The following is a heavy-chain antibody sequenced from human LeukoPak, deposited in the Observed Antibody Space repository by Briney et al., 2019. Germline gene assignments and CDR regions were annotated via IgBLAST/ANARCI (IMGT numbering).Heavy chain of an antibody. CDR3: ARGGGELLDDAFDI. D-gene: IGHD1-26*01. J-gene: IGHJ3*02. Sequence: PSETLSLTCTVSGASFSSRSYYWGWIRQPPGKGLEWIGSIYSSENTYYSPSLKSRVAISVETSKNQFSLKLSSVTAADTAVYYCARGGGELLDDAFDIWGQGTMVTVSS. CDR1: GASFSSRSYY. V-gene: IGHV4-39*07. CDR2: IYSSENT.